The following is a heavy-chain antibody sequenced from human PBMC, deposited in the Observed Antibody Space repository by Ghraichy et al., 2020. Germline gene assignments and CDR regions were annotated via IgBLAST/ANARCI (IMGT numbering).Heavy chain of an antibody. Sequence: SETLSLTCTVSGGSVSSGSYYWSWIRQPPGKGLEWIGYIYYSGSTNYNPSLKSRVTISVDTSKNQFSLKLSSVTAADTAVYYCARDDGYYDYVWGSYRYTGLDYWGQGTLVTVSS. CDR3: ARDDGYYDYVWGSYRYTGLDY. CDR1: GGSVSSGSYY. CDR2: IYYSGST. D-gene: IGHD3-16*02. V-gene: IGHV4-61*01. J-gene: IGHJ4*02.